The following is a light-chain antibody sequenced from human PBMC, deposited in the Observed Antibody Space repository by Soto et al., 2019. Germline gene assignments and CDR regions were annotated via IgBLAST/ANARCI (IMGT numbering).Light chain of an antibody. CDR1: SSDVGSHNR. CDR2: EVS. CDR3: SSYTRSSTYG. V-gene: IGLV2-18*02. Sequence: QSALTQPPSVSGSPGQSVTISCTGTSSDVGSHNRVSWYQQPPGTAPKLIIYEVSNRPSGVPDRFSGSKSGNTASLTISGLQAEDEADYYCSSYTRSSTYGFGTGTKVTVL. J-gene: IGLJ1*01.